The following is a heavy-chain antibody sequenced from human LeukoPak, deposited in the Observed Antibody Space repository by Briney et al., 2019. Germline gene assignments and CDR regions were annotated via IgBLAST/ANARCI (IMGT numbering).Heavy chain of an antibody. CDR2: IKEDGSEK. J-gene: IGHJ4*02. CDR3: ASGRQLGY. D-gene: IGHD6-13*01. CDR1: GFTFSNYW. Sequence: GGSLRLSCAASGFTFSNYWMSWVRQAPGKGLEWVANIKEDGSEKYYVDSVRGRFTISRDNARNSLYLQMNSLRAEDTAVYYCASGRQLGYWGQGTLVTVSS. V-gene: IGHV3-7*01.